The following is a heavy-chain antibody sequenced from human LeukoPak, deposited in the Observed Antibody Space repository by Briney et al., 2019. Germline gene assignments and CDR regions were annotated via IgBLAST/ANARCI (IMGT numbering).Heavy chain of an antibody. J-gene: IGHJ4*02. CDR2: ISTSGRHT. V-gene: IGHV3-48*03. CDR3: ARNGLGLHY. D-gene: IGHD3-16*01. CDR1: GFTFINYD. Sequence: GGSLRLSCAASGFTFINYDSVWVRQAPGKGLEWVSYISTSGRHTQYSDSVRGRLTISRDNGGNTLFLQMSSLRADDTAVYYCARNGLGLHYWGQGTLVTVSS.